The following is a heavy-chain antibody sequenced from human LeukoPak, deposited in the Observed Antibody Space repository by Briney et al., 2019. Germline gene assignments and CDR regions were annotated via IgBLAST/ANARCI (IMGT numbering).Heavy chain of an antibody. Sequence: SETLSLTCTVSGGSISTYYWSWIRQSPGKGLEWIGYIYYSGSANYNPSLKSRVTISVDTSKNQFSLKLSSVTAADTAVYYCARQVEYCSGGSCYITYNWFDPWGQGTLVTVSS. CDR1: GGSISTYY. CDR3: ARQVEYCSGGSCYITYNWFDP. V-gene: IGHV4-59*08. J-gene: IGHJ5*02. D-gene: IGHD2-15*01. CDR2: IYYSGSA.